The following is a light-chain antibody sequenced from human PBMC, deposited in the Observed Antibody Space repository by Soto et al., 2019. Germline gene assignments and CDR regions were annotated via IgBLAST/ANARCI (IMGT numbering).Light chain of an antibody. Sequence: DIQMTQSPSSLSASVGDRVTITCRTSQSIDSYLNWYQEKPGKAPNLLMYAASSLQCGVPSRFSGSGSGTDFTLTITSLQPEDFATYYCQQSYSTPWTFGQGTKVEVK. V-gene: IGKV1-39*01. CDR2: AAS. CDR1: QSIDSY. J-gene: IGKJ1*01. CDR3: QQSYSTPWT.